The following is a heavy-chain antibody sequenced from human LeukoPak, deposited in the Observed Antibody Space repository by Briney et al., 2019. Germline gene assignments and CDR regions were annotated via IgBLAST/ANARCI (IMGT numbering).Heavy chain of an antibody. V-gene: IGHV3-43D*03. J-gene: IGHJ6*03. CDR3: AKGGGRSWYRWSEIYYYYMDV. CDR2: ISWDGGRT. D-gene: IGHD6-13*01. CDR1: GFTFDDYA. Sequence: GGSLRLSCAASGFTFDDYAMHWVRQAPGKGLEWVSLISWDGGRTYYADSVKGRFTISRDNSKNSLFLQMNSLRAEDTALYYCAKGGGRSWYRWSEIYYYYMDVWGKGTTVTVSS.